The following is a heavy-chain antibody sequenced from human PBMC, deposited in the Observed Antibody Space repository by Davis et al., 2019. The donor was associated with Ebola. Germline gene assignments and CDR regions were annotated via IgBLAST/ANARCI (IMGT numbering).Heavy chain of an antibody. Sequence: MPSEPLSLTCTVPGTSMSSGGYYWTWIRQHPGRGLVRIGYFSYGGRTSYNPSLKSRLTISEDTSKNQFSLKLSSVTAADTAVYYCAISNLWEVDSWGQGSLVTVCS. CDR3: AISNLWEVDS. D-gene: IGHD1-26*01. V-gene: IGHV4-31*03. CDR1: GTSMSSGGYY. CDR2: FSYGGRT. J-gene: IGHJ4*02.